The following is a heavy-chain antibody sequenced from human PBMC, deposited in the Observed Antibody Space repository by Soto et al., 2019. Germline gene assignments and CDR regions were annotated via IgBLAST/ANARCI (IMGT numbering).Heavy chain of an antibody. CDR2: INPKIGGT. Sequence: QVQLVQSGAEVKKPGASVKVSCKASGYTFTGYYIHWVRQAPGQGLEWMGWINPKIGGTNYAQKFQGRVTMTWDTSITTAYMELSRLRSDDTAVYYCARVRGTSSWFLPDYWGQGTLVTVSS. CDR3: ARVRGTSSWFLPDY. CDR1: GYTFTGYY. D-gene: IGHD2-2*01. V-gene: IGHV1-2*02. J-gene: IGHJ4*02.